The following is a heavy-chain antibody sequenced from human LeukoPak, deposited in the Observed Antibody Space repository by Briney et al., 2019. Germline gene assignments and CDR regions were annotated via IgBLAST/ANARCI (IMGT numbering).Heavy chain of an antibody. CDR1: GFTFSSYA. V-gene: IGHV3-23*01. J-gene: IGHJ6*02. CDR2: ISGSGGST. CDR3: AKDPLLWFGDYYGMDV. D-gene: IGHD3-10*01. Sequence: GGSLRLSCAASGFTFSSYAMSWVRQAPGKGLEWVSAISGSGGSTYYADSVKGRFTISRDNSKNTLYLQMNSLRAEDTAVYYCAKDPLLWFGDYYGMDVWGQGTTVTVS.